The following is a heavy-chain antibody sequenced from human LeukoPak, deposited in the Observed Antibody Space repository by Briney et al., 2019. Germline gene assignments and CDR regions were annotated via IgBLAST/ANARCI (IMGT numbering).Heavy chain of an antibody. CDR1: GGSISSSNW. J-gene: IGHJ4*02. Sequence: ASETLSLTCAVSGGSISSSNWWSWVRQPPGKGLEWIGEIYHSGSTNYNPSLKSRITMSIDTSKNQFSLKLTSVTAADTAVYYCATTTIRLGYWGQGTLVTVSS. D-gene: IGHD1-26*01. CDR2: IYHSGST. V-gene: IGHV4-4*02. CDR3: ATTTIRLGY.